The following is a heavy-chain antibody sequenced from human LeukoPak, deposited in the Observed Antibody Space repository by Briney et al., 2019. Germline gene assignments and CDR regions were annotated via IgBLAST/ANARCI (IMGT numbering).Heavy chain of an antibody. CDR3: AGDRSSYGKGHYDL. J-gene: IGHJ5*02. V-gene: IGHV4-39*07. CDR1: GASINSGNYY. Sequence: SETLSLTCTVSGASINSGNYYWGWIRQPPGKGLEWIGSIPYRGSANFNPSLKNRVAISPDTSRSHFSLKLTSVTSADTAVYYCAGDRSSYGKGHYDLWGQGTLVTVSS. D-gene: IGHD4-17*01. CDR2: IPYRGSA.